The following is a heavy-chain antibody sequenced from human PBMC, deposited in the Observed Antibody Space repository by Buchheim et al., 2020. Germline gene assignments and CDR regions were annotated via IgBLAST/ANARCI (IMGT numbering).Heavy chain of an antibody. CDR1: GFTFSSYA. CDR2: ISYDGRNT. CDR3: ACQAVTGNFDY. D-gene: IGHD6-19*01. Sequence: QVQLVESGGGVVQPGRSLRLSCAASGFTFSSYAMHWVRQAPGKGLEWVAVISYDGRNTYYPDSEKGRFTISRDNSKNTLYLQMNSLRAEDTAVYYCACQAVTGNFDYWGQGTL. V-gene: IGHV3-30*04. J-gene: IGHJ4*02.